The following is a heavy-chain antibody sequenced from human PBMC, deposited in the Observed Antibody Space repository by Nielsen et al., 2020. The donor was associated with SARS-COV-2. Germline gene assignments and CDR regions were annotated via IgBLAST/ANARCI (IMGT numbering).Heavy chain of an antibody. D-gene: IGHD4-11*01. CDR3: ARASDYSSLDYYYFGMDV. CDR2: ISAYNGNT. CDR1: GCTFTSYG. Sequence: ASVKVSCKASGCTFTSYGISWVRQAPGQGLEWMGWISAYNGNTNYAQKLQGRVTMTTDTSTSTAYMELRSLRSDDTAVYYCARASDYSSLDYYYFGMDVWGQGTTVTVSS. J-gene: IGHJ6*02. V-gene: IGHV1-18*01.